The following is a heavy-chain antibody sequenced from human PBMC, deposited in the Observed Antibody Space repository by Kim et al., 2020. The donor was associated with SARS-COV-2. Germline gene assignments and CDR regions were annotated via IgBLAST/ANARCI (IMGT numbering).Heavy chain of an antibody. V-gene: IGHV4-34*01. CDR1: GGSFSGYY. Sequence: SETLSLTCAVYGGSFSGYYWSWIRQPPGKGLEWIGEINHSGSTNYNPSLKSRVTISVDTSKNQFSLKLSSVTAADTAVYYCARDRGSSPYMGVDYWGQGTLVTVSS. D-gene: IGHD6-6*01. CDR3: ARDRGSSPYMGVDY. J-gene: IGHJ4*02. CDR2: INHSGST.